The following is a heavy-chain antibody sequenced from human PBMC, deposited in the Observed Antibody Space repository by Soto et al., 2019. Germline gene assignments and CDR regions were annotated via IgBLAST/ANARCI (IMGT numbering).Heavy chain of an antibody. CDR1: GFTFSDYY. J-gene: IGHJ6*03. D-gene: IGHD2-2*01. Sequence: GGSLRLSCAASGFTFSDYYMSWIRQAPGKGLEWVSYISSSGSTIYYADSVKGRFTISRDNAKNSLYLQMNSLRAEDTAVYYCASLLGYCSSTSCYHPPANYYMDVWGKGTTVTVSS. CDR3: ASLLGYCSSTSCYHPPANYYMDV. V-gene: IGHV3-11*01. CDR2: ISSSGSTI.